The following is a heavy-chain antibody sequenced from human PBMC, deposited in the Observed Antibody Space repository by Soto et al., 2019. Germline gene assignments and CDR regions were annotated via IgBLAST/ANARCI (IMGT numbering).Heavy chain of an antibody. Sequence: PGGSLRLSCAASGFTFSSYAMSWVRQAPGKGLEWVSAISGSGGSTYYADSVKGRFTISRDNSKNTLYLQMNSLRAEDTAVYYCAKVVGYCSGGSCYGDYWGQGTLVTVAS. CDR3: AKVVGYCSGGSCYGDY. D-gene: IGHD2-15*01. J-gene: IGHJ4*02. CDR2: ISGSGGST. V-gene: IGHV3-23*01. CDR1: GFTFSSYA.